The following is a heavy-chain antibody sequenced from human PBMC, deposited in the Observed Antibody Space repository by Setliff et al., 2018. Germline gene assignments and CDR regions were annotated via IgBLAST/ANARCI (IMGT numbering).Heavy chain of an antibody. CDR1: GYTFTSYD. D-gene: IGHD3-3*01. V-gene: IGHV1-8*03. J-gene: IGHJ5*02. CDR3: ARGRRGNYDFWSGYSNWFDP. Sequence: ASVKVSCKASGYTFTSYDIDWVRQATGQGLEWMGWMNPNSGNTGYAQKFQGRVTITRNTSISTAYMELSSLRSEDTAVYYCARGRRGNYDFWSGYSNWFDPWGQGTLVTVSS. CDR2: MNPNSGNT.